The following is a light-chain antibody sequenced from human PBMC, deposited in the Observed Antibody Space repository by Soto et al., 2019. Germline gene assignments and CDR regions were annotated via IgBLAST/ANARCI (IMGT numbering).Light chain of an antibody. Sequence: DIHMTQSPSTLSASVGDRVTISCRASQTISSWLAWYQQKPGKAPKLLIYKASTLKSGVPSRFSGSGSGTDFTLTIISLQPDDFATYYCQQYHSYSQTFGQGTKVDI. CDR1: QTISSW. CDR3: QQYHSYSQT. V-gene: IGKV1-5*03. J-gene: IGKJ1*01. CDR2: KAS.